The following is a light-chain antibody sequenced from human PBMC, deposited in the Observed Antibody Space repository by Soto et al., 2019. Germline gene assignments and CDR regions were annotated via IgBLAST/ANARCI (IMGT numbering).Light chain of an antibody. CDR1: QTITNY. CDR2: ATV. Sequence: DIQMTQSPSSLSASVGDRVTITCRASQTITNYLDWYQQQSGKAPKLLIYATVTLQSGVPSRFSGSGSGTDYTLTISSLQPEDFATYYCQQSYNTPQTFGQGTKVDTK. V-gene: IGKV1-39*01. CDR3: QQSYNTPQT. J-gene: IGKJ1*01.